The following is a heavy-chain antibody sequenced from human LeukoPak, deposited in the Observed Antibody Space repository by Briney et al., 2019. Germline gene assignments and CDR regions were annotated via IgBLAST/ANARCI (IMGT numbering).Heavy chain of an antibody. CDR3: ARAPCSSTSCRNNWFDP. V-gene: IGHV1-69*04. Sequence: SVKVSCKATGGTFSSYAISWVRQAPGQGLEWMGRIIPILGIANYAQKFQGRVTITADKSTSTAYMELSSLRSEDTAVYYCARAPCSSTSCRNNWFDPWGQGTLVTVSS. D-gene: IGHD2-2*01. CDR2: IIPILGIA. CDR1: GGTFSSYA. J-gene: IGHJ5*02.